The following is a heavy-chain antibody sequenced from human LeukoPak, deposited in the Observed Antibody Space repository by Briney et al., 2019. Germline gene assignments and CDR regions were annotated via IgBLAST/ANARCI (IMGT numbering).Heavy chain of an antibody. V-gene: IGHV3-23*01. D-gene: IGHD3-22*01. J-gene: IGHJ3*02. CDR1: GFTFSSYA. CDR3: AKDRASSGYFEDAFDI. Sequence: PGGSLRLSCAASGFTFSSYAMSWVRQAPGKGLEWVSAISGSGGSTYYADSVKGRFTISRDNSKNTLYLQMNSLRAEDTAVYYCAKDRASSGYFEDAFDIWGQGTMVTVSS. CDR2: ISGSGGST.